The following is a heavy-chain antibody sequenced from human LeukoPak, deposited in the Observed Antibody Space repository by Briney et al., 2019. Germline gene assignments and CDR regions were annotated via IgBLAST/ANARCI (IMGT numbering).Heavy chain of an antibody. Sequence: GGSLRLSCAASGFTFSSYAMSWVRQAPGKGLEWVANIKQDGSEKYYVDSVKGRFTISRDNAKNSLYLQMNSLRAEDTAVYYCARGLRLGEFLSWGQGTLVTVSS. J-gene: IGHJ4*02. V-gene: IGHV3-7*01. CDR1: GFTFSSYA. D-gene: IGHD3-16*01. CDR2: IKQDGSEK. CDR3: ARGLRLGEFLS.